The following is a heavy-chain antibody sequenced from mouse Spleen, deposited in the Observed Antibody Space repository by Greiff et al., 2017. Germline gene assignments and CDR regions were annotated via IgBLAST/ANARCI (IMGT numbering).Heavy chain of an antibody. V-gene: IGHV2-2*02. D-gene: IGHD2-1*01. CDR3: ASLLWYHDY. CDR2: IWSGGST. J-gene: IGHJ2*01. Sequence: VKLEESGPGLVQPSQSLSITCTVSGFSLTSYGVHWVRQSPGKGLEWLGVIWSGGSTDYNAAFISRLSISKDNSKSQVFFKMNSLQANDTAIYYCASLLWYHDYWGQGTTLTVSS. CDR1: GFSLTSYG.